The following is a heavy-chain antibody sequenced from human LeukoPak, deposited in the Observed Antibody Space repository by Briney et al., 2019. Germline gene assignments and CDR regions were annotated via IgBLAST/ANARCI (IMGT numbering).Heavy chain of an antibody. D-gene: IGHD3-22*01. V-gene: IGHV3-30*02. Sequence: SCKASGYTFTGYYMHWVRQAPGKGLEWVAFIRYDGSNKYYADSVKGRFTISRDNSKNTLYLQMNSLRAEDTAVYYCAKPDRSPNWGQGTLVTVSS. CDR3: AKPDRSPN. J-gene: IGHJ4*02. CDR1: GYTFTGYY. CDR2: IRYDGSNK.